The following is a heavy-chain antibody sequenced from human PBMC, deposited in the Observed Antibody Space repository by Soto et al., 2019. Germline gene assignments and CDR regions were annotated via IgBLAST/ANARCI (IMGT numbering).Heavy chain of an antibody. CDR3: AKGPAIVLVPAAMNYYYGMDV. J-gene: IGHJ6*02. D-gene: IGHD2-2*01. Sequence: PGGSLRLSCAASGFTFSSYGMHWVRQAPGKGLEWVAVISYDGSNKYYADSVKGRFTISRDNSKNTLYLQMNSLRAEDTAVYYCAKGPAIVLVPAAMNYYYGMDVWAKGPRSPSP. V-gene: IGHV3-30*18. CDR1: GFTFSSYG. CDR2: ISYDGSNK.